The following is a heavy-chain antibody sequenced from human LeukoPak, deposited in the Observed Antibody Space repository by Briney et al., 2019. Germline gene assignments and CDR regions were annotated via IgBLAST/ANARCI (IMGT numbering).Heavy chain of an antibody. J-gene: IGHJ1*01. CDR1: GGSISSYY. CDR3: ARHAYTYFQH. V-gene: IGHV4-59*08. CDR2: IYYSGST. D-gene: IGHD3-16*01. Sequence: SETLSLTCTVSGGSISSYYWSWIRQPPGKGLEWIGYIYYSGSTNYNPSLKSRVTISVDTSKNQFSLKLSSVTAADTAVYYCARHAYTYFQHWGQGTLVTVSS.